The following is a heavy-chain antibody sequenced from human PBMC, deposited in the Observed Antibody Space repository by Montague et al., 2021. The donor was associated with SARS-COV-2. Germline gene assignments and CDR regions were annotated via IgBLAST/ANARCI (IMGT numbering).Heavy chain of an antibody. Sequence: SETLSLTCAVSGGSISSYYWSWIRQPPGKGLEWIGYIYYSGSTNYNPSLKSRVTISVDTSKNQFSLKLSSVTAADTAVDYCARGPQEYRITMIVVDYWYFDLWGRGTLVTVSS. CDR2: IYYSGST. CDR3: ARGPQEYRITMIVVDYWYFDL. CDR1: GGSISSYY. V-gene: IGHV4-59*01. D-gene: IGHD3-22*01. J-gene: IGHJ2*01.